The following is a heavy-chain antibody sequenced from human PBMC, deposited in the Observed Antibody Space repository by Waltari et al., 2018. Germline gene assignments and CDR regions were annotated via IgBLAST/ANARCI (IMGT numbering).Heavy chain of an antibody. J-gene: IGHJ4*02. V-gene: IGHV1-24*01. Sequence: QVQLVQSGAEVKKPGASVKVSCKVSGFPLHQLSMPRLRPAHGKGLEWMGGFEPEDGETIYAQKFQGRVTMTEDTSTDTAYMELSSLRSEDTAVYYCATMGDDSSGYYRYYFDYWGQGTLVTVSS. CDR1: GFPLHQLS. CDR3: ATMGDDSSGYYRYYFDY. D-gene: IGHD3-22*01. CDR2: FEPEDGET.